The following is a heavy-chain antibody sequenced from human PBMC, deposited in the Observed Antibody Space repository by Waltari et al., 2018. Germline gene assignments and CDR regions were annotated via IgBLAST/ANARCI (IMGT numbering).Heavy chain of an antibody. J-gene: IGHJ6*02. CDR2: IYTSGST. D-gene: IGHD3-3*01. Sequence: QVQLQESGPGLVKPSQTLSLTCTVSGGSISSGSYYWSWIRQPAGTGLEWIGRIYTSGSTNYNPSLKSRVTISVDTSKNQFSLKLSSVTAADTAVYYCARVAGYDFWSGYHYGMDVWGQGTTVTVSS. V-gene: IGHV4-61*02. CDR3: ARVAGYDFWSGYHYGMDV. CDR1: GGSISSGSYY.